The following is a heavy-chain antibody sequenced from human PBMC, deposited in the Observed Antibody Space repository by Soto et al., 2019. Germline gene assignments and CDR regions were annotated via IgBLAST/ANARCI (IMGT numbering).Heavy chain of an antibody. CDR1: GYTFTSYA. CDR3: ARVWSSGRYRPDAFDI. CDR2: INAGNGNT. D-gene: IGHD6-19*01. V-gene: IGHV1-3*01. Sequence: QVQLVQSGAEVKKPGASVKVSCKASGYTFTSYAMHWVRQAPGQRLEWMGWINAGNGNTKYSQKFQGRVTITRDTSASTAYMELSSLRSEDTAVYYCARVWSSGRYRPDAFDIWGQGTMVTVSS. J-gene: IGHJ3*02.